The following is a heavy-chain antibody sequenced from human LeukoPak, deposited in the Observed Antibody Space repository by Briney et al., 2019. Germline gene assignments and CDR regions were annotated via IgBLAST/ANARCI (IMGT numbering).Heavy chain of an antibody. CDR3: ASRAIAVANA. CDR1: GFTFSTYA. CDR2: ISYDGSSK. V-gene: IGHV3-30*04. J-gene: IGHJ4*02. D-gene: IGHD6-19*01. Sequence: PGGSLRLSCAASGFTFSTYAMHWVRQAPGKGLEWVAVISYDGSSKYYADSVKGRFTISRDNSKNTLYLQMNSLRAEDTAVYYCASRAIAVANARGQGTLVTVSS.